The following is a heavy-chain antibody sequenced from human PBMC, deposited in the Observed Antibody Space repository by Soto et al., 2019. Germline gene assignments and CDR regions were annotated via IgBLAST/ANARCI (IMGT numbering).Heavy chain of an antibody. D-gene: IGHD2-15*01. V-gene: IGHV4-39*01. Sequence: SETLSLTCTVSGGSISSSSYYWGWIRQPPGEGLEWIGSIYYSGSTYYNPSLKSRVTISVDTSKNQFSLKLSSVTAADTAVYYCAVVGDYVDYWGQGTLVTVSS. CDR2: IYYSGST. CDR1: GGSISSSSYY. CDR3: AVVGDYVDY. J-gene: IGHJ4*02.